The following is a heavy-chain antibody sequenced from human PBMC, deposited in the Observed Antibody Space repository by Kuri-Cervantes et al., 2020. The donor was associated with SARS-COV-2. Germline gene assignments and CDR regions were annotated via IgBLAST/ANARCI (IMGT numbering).Heavy chain of an antibody. CDR3: AVSRGSGRTPPGY. J-gene: IGHJ4*02. V-gene: IGHV3-48*01. CDR1: GFTFSSYW. Sequence: LSLTCAASGFTFSSYWMSWVRQAPGKGLEWVSYISSSSSTIYYADSVKGRSTISRDNAKNSLYLQMNGLRAEDTAVYYCAVSRGSGRTPPGYWGQGTLVTVSS. D-gene: IGHD3-10*01. CDR2: ISSSSSTI.